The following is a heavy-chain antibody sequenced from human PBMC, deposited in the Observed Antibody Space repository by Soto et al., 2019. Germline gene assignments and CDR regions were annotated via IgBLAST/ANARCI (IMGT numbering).Heavy chain of an antibody. CDR2: INHSGGT. Sequence: SETMSLTCAVYGGSFSGYYWSWIRQPPGKGLEWIGEINHSGGTNYNPSLKSRVTISVDKSKNQFSLKLNSVTAADTAVYYCANLGMSPTVADYWGQGTLVTVSS. CDR1: GGSFSGYY. CDR3: ANLGMSPTVADY. V-gene: IGHV4-34*01. J-gene: IGHJ4*02. D-gene: IGHD4-17*01.